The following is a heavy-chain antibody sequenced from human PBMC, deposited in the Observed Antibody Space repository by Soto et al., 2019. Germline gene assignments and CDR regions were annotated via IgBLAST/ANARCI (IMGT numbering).Heavy chain of an antibody. CDR3: ARGSSSYYDYGMDV. J-gene: IGHJ6*02. V-gene: IGHV4-30-2*01. Sequence: WTWIRQPPGKALEWIGNIYDSGSTSYNPSLKSRVTMSVDTSKNQFSLSLTSVTAADTAVYFCARGSSSYYDYGMDVWGQGTTVTVSS. CDR2: IYDSGST. D-gene: IGHD6-6*01.